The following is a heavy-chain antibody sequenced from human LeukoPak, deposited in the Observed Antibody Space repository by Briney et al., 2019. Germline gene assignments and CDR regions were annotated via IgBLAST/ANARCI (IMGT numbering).Heavy chain of an antibody. CDR3: ARYYDVLTGYYTFDY. D-gene: IGHD3-9*01. Sequence: KPSETLSLTCAVYGGSFSGYYWSWIRQPPGKGLEWIGDITHSGSTNSNPTLKSRVTISQDISKNRFSLKLSSVTAADTAVYYCARYYDVLTGYYTFDYWGQGTLVTVSS. CDR1: GGSFSGYY. V-gene: IGHV4-34*01. CDR2: ITHSGST. J-gene: IGHJ4*02.